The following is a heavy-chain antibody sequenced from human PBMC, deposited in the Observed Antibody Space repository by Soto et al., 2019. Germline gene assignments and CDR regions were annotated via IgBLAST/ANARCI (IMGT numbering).Heavy chain of an antibody. Sequence: PGGSLRLSCAASGFTFSSYAMSWVRQAPGKGLEWVSAISGSGGSTYYADSVKGRFTISRDNSKNTLYLQMNSLRAEDTAVYYCAKDPIWVASGPTYYYYGMDFWGQGTTVTVSS. CDR3: AKDPIWVASGPTYYYYGMDF. CDR1: GFTFSSYA. V-gene: IGHV3-23*01. CDR2: ISGSGGST. J-gene: IGHJ6*02. D-gene: IGHD7-27*01.